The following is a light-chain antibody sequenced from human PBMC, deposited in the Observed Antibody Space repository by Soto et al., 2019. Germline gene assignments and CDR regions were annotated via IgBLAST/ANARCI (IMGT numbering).Light chain of an antibody. J-gene: IGLJ2*01. V-gene: IGLV2-14*01. CDR2: EVS. CDR1: SSYAGGYNY. Sequence: QSALTQPASVSGSPGQSITLSCTGTSSYAGGYNYVSWYQQHPGKAPKLMIYEVSNRPSGVSNRFSGSKSGDTASLTISGLQAEDEADYYCSSDTSTSAVLFGGGTQLTVL. CDR3: SSDTSTSAVL.